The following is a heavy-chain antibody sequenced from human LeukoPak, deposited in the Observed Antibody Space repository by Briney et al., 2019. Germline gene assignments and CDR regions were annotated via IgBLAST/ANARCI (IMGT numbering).Heavy chain of an antibody. Sequence: ASVKVSCKASGYTFTGYYMHWVRQAPGQGLEWMGWINPNSGGTNYAQKFQGRVTMTRDMSISTAYMELSRLRSDDTAVYYCARDRGTTVTTYWFDPWGQGTLVTVSS. J-gene: IGHJ5*02. D-gene: IGHD4-17*01. CDR3: ARDRGTTVTTYWFDP. V-gene: IGHV1-2*02. CDR1: GYTFTGYY. CDR2: INPNSGGT.